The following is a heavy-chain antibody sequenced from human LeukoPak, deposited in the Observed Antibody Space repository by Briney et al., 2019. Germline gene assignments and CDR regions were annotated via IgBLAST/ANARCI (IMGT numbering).Heavy chain of an antibody. J-gene: IGHJ3*02. CDR1: GGSISSGSYY. Sequence: SETLSLTCTVSGGSISSGSYYWSWIRQSAGKGLEWIGRIYTSGSTNYNPSLKSRVTISVDTSKNQFSLKLSSVTAADTAVYYCARVFRGVVTPTYAFDIWGQGTMVTVSS. D-gene: IGHD4-23*01. CDR2: IYTSGST. CDR3: ARVFRGVVTPTYAFDI. V-gene: IGHV4-61*02.